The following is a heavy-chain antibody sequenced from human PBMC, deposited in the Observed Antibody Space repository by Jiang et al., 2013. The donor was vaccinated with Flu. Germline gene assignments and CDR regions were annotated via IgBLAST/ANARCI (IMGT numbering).Heavy chain of an antibody. CDR3: ARGGYSGYDYRSWFDP. CDR2: IIPIFGTA. V-gene: IGHV1-69*01. J-gene: IGHJ5*02. D-gene: IGHD5-12*01. CDR1: GGTFSSYA. Sequence: KPGSSVKVSCKASGGTFSSYAISWVRQAPGQGLEWMGGIIPIFGTANYAQKFQGRVTITADESTSTAYMELSSLRSEDTAVYYCARGGYSGYDYRSWFDPWGQGTLVTVSS.